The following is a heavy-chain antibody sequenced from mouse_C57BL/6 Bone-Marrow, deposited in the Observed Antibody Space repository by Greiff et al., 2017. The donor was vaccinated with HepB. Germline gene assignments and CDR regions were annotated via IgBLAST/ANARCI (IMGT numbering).Heavy chain of an antibody. Sequence: VQLQQSGPELVKPGASVKISCKASGYAFSSSWMNWVKQRPGKGLEWIGRIYPGDGDTNYNGKFKGKATLTADKSSSTAYMQLSSLTSEDSAVYFCASRLTGPYSYAMDYWGQGTSVTVSS. CDR2: IYPGDGDT. CDR3: ASRLTGPYSYAMDY. D-gene: IGHD4-1*01. V-gene: IGHV1-82*01. CDR1: GYAFSSSW. J-gene: IGHJ4*01.